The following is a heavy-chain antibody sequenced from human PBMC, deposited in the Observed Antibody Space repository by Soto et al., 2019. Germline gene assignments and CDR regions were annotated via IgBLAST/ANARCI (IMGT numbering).Heavy chain of an antibody. V-gene: IGHV4-34*01. CDR3: AREGSSGGSCYVDY. Sequence: SATLFLTCAVYGGSFSGYYWSWIRQPPGEGLEWTGGINHSGSTNFNPSLKSRVTISVDTSKNQFSLKLSSVTAADTAVYYCAREGSSGGSCYVDYWGQGXLVTV. D-gene: IGHD2-15*01. CDR2: INHSGST. J-gene: IGHJ4*02. CDR1: GGSFSGYY.